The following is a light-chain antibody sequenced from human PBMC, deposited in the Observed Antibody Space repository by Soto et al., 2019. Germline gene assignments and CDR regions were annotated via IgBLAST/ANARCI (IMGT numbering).Light chain of an antibody. V-gene: IGLV2-14*02. CDR1: SSDVGSYNL. CDR3: SSYTNINTRACV. Sequence: QSALTQPASVSGSPGQSITIPCTGTSSDVGSYNLVSWFQQHPGKVPKLIIYEGTKRPSGVSDRFSGSKSGNTASLTISGLQAEDEAEYYCSSYTNINTRACVFGTGTKLTVL. CDR2: EGT. J-gene: IGLJ1*01.